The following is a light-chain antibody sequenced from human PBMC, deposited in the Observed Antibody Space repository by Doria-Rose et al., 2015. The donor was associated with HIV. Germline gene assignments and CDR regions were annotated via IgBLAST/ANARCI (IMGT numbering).Light chain of an antibody. CDR1: QSLLYTSKDY. Sequence: DIRVTQSPESLGMSLGERATLNCKSNQSLLYTSKDYLAWYQQKPRQPPQLLIYWASTRQSGVPARFSGSGSGTDFTLTISSLEAEDVAVYYCQQYYDTPSFGPGTTVDIK. V-gene: IGKV4-1*01. J-gene: IGKJ3*01. CDR3: QQYYDTPS. CDR2: WAS.